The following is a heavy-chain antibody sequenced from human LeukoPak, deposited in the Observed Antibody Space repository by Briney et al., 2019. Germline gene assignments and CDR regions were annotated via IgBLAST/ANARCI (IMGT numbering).Heavy chain of an antibody. V-gene: IGHV3-9*01. D-gene: IGHD6-19*01. CDR3: ARGLRLVHGTGAFDI. CDR1: GFTFDDYA. CDR2: ISWNSGSI. J-gene: IGHJ3*02. Sequence: GGSLRLSCAASGFTFDDYAMHWVRQAPGKGLEWVSGISWNSGSIGYADSVKGRFTISRDNAKNTLYLQMNSLRAEDTAVYYCARGLRLVHGTGAFDIWGQGTMVTVSS.